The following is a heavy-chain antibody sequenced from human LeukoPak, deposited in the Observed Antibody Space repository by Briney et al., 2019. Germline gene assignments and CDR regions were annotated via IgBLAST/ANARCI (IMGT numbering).Heavy chain of an antibody. CDR2: IYSGGST. D-gene: IGHD6-13*01. V-gene: IGHV3-53*01. J-gene: IGHJ4*02. CDR3: ARETAAAGDY. CDR1: GITVSSNY. Sequence: GGSLRLSCAASGITVSSNYMSWVRQAPGKGLEWVSVIYSGGSTYYADSVKGRFTISRDNSKNTLYLQMNSLRAEDTAVYYCARETAAAGDYWGQGTLVTVSS.